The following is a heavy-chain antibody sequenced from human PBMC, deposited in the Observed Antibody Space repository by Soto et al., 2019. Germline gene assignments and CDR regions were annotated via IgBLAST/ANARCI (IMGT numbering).Heavy chain of an antibody. Sequence: SDTLSLTCAVYGGSFSGYYWSWIRQPRGKGLEWIGEINHSGSTNYNPSLKSRVTISVDTSKNQFSLKLSSVTAADTAVYYCARLIHNYYDSSGYPEDNAFDIWGQGTMVTVSS. CDR1: GGSFSGYY. D-gene: IGHD3-22*01. J-gene: IGHJ3*02. CDR3: ARLIHNYYDSSGYPEDNAFDI. CDR2: INHSGST. V-gene: IGHV4-34*01.